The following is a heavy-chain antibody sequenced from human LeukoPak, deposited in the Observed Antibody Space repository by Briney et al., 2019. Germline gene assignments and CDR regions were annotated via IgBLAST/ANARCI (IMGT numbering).Heavy chain of an antibody. V-gene: IGHV3-21*01. CDR1: GFTFTSYS. Sequence: AASLKLSCAASGFTFTSYSMNWVRQAPGKGLEWIGSISSSSSYINYAHSVKGRFTISRDNAKNSLYLQMNSLRAEDTAVYYCARVSHGVVVPAKQEEYYYYYYMDVWGKGTTVTVSS. D-gene: IGHD2-2*01. J-gene: IGHJ6*03. CDR3: ARVSHGVVVPAKQEEYYYYYYMDV. CDR2: ISSSSSYI.